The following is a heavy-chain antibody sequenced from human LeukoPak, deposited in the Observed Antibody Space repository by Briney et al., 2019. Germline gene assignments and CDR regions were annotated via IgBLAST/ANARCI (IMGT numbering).Heavy chain of an antibody. J-gene: IGHJ3*02. CDR2: INSDGSST. CDR1: GFTFSSYW. CDR3: ARDYRLAAFDI. V-gene: IGHV3-74*01. Sequence: GGFLRLSCAASGFTFSSYWMHWVRQAPGKGLVWVSRINSDGSSTSYADSVKGRFTISRDNAKNTLYLQMNSLRAEDTAVYYCARDYRLAAFDIWGQGTMVTVSS.